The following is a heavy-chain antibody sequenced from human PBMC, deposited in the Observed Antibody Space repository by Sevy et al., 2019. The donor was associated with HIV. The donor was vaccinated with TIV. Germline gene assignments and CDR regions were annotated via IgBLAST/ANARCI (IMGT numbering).Heavy chain of an antibody. J-gene: IGHJ4*02. CDR3: ARLFSCGGDCYYLDY. CDR1: GFTFSDYD. Sequence: GGSLRLSCAASGFTFSDYDMHWVRQAPGKGLEWVAVMSHDGNYKNHADSVKVRFTISRDNFKNKLYLQMNSLRVADTAVYFCARLFSCGGDCYYLDYWGQGAPVTVSS. D-gene: IGHD2-21*02. CDR2: MSHDGNYK. V-gene: IGHV3-30*04.